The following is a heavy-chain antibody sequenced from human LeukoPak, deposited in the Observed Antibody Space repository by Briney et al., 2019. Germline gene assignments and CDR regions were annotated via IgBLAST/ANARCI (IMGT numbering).Heavy chain of an antibody. D-gene: IGHD3-22*01. Sequence: SCKASGGTFSSYAMHWVRQAPGKGLEWVAVISYDGSNKYYADSVKGRFTISRDNSKNTLYLQMNSLRAEDTAVYYCARDLEEYYYDSSGYPIWGQGTMVTVSS. CDR2: ISYDGSNK. J-gene: IGHJ3*02. CDR3: ARDLEEYYYDSSGYPI. V-gene: IGHV3-30-3*01. CDR1: GGTFSSYA.